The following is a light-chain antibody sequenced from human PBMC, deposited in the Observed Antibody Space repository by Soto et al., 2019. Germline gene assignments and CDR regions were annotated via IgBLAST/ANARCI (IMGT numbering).Light chain of an antibody. V-gene: IGLV4-69*01. Sequence: QSVLTQSPSASASLGASVKLTCTLSSGHISNAIAWHQQKPEKGPRFLMNVNSDGSHIKGDGIPDRFSGSSSGAERYLIISGLQSEDEADDYCQTWGTGIPVVFGGGTQLTVL. J-gene: IGLJ7*01. CDR1: SGHISNA. CDR2: VNSDGSH. CDR3: QTWGTGIPVV.